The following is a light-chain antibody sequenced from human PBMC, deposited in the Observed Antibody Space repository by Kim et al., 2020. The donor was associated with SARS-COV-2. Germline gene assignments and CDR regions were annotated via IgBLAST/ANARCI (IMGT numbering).Light chain of an antibody. V-gene: IGLV1-44*01. CDR1: LANVGRKS. J-gene: IGLJ2*01. CDR3: AAWDDNLNGVA. Sequence: GQMFTISWSGSLANVGRKSLNWLKQLPGTAPNHLVFAYNQRPAGVAARFSGSKSGTSASLAISGLQSEDEADYYCAAWDDNLNGVAFGGGTQLTVL. CDR2: AYN.